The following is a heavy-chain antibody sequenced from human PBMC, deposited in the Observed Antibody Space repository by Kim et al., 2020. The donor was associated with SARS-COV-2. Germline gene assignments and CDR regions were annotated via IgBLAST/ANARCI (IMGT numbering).Heavy chain of an antibody. CDR3: ARKPRDVATFDY. Sequence: NYNPALKRRVTISVDTSKNQFSLKLSSVTAADTAVYYCARKPRDVATFDYWGQGTLVTVSS. J-gene: IGHJ4*02. D-gene: IGHD5-12*01. V-gene: IGHV4-34*01.